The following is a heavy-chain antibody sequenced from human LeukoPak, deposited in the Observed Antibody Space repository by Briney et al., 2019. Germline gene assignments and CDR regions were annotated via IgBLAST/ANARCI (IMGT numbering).Heavy chain of an antibody. CDR3: ARYTVVVVAANAEWFDP. Sequence: KGSESLSRTCAVYGGSFSGYYWSWSRQPPGKGLEWIGEINHSGSTNYNPSLKSRVTISVDTSKNQFSLKLSSVTAADTAVYYCARYTVVVVAANAEWFDPWGQASLVSASS. CDR1: GGSFSGYY. V-gene: IGHV4-34*01. J-gene: IGHJ5*01. CDR2: INHSGST. D-gene: IGHD2-15*01.